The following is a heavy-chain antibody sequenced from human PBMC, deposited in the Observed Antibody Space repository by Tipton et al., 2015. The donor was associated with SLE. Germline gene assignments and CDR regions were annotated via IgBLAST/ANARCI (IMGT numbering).Heavy chain of an antibody. CDR2: IYTSGST. V-gene: IGHV4-61*09. CDR3: ARQLTSGYYYEFGY. J-gene: IGHJ4*02. Sequence: TLSLTCTVSGGSISSGSYFWSWFGQPAGKGLEWIGHIYTSGSTNYNPSLKSRVTISVDTSKNQYSLRLTSVTAADTAVYYCARQLTSGYYYEFGYWGQGMLVTVSS. CDR1: GGSISSGSYF. D-gene: IGHD3-22*01.